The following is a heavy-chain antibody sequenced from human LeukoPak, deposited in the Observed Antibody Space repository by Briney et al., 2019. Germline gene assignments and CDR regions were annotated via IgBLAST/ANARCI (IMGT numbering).Heavy chain of an antibody. Sequence: GRSLRLSCEASGFTFSTYGMHWVRQAPGKGLEWVAVIWYNGSNKNYADSVKGRFTISRDNSKNTLYLQMNSLRAEDTAVYYCARHNHAYDWDYWSQGTLVTVSS. CDR1: GFTFSTYG. D-gene: IGHD5-12*01. J-gene: IGHJ4*02. CDR3: ARHNHAYDWDY. V-gene: IGHV3-33*01. CDR2: IWYNGSNK.